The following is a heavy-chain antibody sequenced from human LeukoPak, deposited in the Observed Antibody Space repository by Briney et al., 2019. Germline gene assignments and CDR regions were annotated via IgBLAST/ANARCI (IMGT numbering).Heavy chain of an antibody. D-gene: IGHD1-1*01. CDR1: GYSFTSYW. CDR3: ARHESTEASKY. CDR2: IYPGDSDI. Sequence: KPGESLKISCRGSGYSFTSYWIAWVRQMPGKGPEWMGIIYPGDSDIRYSPSFQGQVTISADKSISTAYLQWSSLKASDTAVYFCARHESTEASKYWGQGTLVTVSS. V-gene: IGHV5-51*01. J-gene: IGHJ4*02.